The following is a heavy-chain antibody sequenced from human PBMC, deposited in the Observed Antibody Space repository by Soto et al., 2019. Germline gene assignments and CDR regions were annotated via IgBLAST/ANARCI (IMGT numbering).Heavy chain of an antibody. CDR1: GSTFTSYG. CDR3: ARDSTYYYDSSGYYAVGAFDI. J-gene: IGHJ3*02. D-gene: IGHD3-22*01. CDR2: ISAYNGNT. V-gene: IGHV1-18*01. Sequence: ASVKVSCTACGSTFTSYGISWVRQAPGQVLEVGGWISAYNGNTNYAQKLQGRVTMTTDTSTSTAYMELRSLRSDDTAVYYCARDSTYYYDSSGYYAVGAFDIWGQGTMVTVSS.